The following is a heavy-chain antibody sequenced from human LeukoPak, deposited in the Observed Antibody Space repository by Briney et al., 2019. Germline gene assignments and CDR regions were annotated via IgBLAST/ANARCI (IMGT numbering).Heavy chain of an antibody. V-gene: IGHV3-23*05. CDR2: IKRSENSA. CDR3: AKVVGDFNL. Sequence: GGSLRLSCAASGFTFSSYAMSWVRHAPGKGREWVAAIKRSENSAYYIDSVKGRFTISRDNSKNTLFLQMNSLRAEDTAVYYCAKVVGDFNLWGQGTLVTVSS. D-gene: IGHD4-17*01. CDR1: GFTFSSYA. J-gene: IGHJ5*02.